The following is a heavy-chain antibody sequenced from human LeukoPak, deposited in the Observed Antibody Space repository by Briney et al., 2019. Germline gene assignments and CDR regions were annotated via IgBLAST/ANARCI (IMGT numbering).Heavy chain of an antibody. D-gene: IGHD3-10*01. CDR1: GFTFSSYS. Sequence: GGSLRLSCAASGFTFSSYSMNWVRQAPGKGLEWVSSISSSSSYIYYADSVKGRFTISRDTAKNTLYLQMNSLRAEDTAVYYCANFLLWFGGTYWGQGTLVTVSS. CDR2: ISSSSSYI. CDR3: ANFLLWFGGTY. V-gene: IGHV3-21*04. J-gene: IGHJ4*02.